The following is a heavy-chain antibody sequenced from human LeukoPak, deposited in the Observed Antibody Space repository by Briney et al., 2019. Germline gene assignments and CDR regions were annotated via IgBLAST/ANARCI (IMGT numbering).Heavy chain of an antibody. D-gene: IGHD2-15*01. Sequence: ASVKVSCKASGYTFTSYGISLVHQAPGQGLEWMGWISAYNGNTYYAPNLQGRVTMTTDTSTSTVYMELRSLRSDDMAVYYCGKDNLAAIAGWGLDYWGQGTLVTVSS. CDR2: ISAYNGNT. CDR1: GYTFTSYG. V-gene: IGHV1-18*03. J-gene: IGHJ4*02. CDR3: GKDNLAAIAGWGLDY.